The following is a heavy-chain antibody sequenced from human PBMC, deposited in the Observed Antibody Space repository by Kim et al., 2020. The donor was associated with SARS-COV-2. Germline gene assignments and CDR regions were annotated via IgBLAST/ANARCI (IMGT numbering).Heavy chain of an antibody. V-gene: IGHV1-8*01. CDR3: AITKGYSSGWHLGDGMDV. Sequence: ASVKVSCKASGYTFTSYDINWVRQATGQGLEWMGWMNPNSGNTGYAQKFQGRVTMTRNTSISTAYMELSSLRSEDTAVYYCAITKGYSSGWHLGDGMDVWGQGTTVTVSS. D-gene: IGHD6-19*01. CDR1: GYTFTSYD. CDR2: MNPNSGNT. J-gene: IGHJ6*02.